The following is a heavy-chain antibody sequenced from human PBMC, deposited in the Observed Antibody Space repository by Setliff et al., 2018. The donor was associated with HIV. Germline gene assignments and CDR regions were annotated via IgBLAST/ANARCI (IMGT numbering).Heavy chain of an antibody. CDR3: ARTHPGDLLPED. V-gene: IGHV1-46*01. J-gene: IGHJ4*01. CDR1: GYTFTTYP. CDR2: INTSGGSA. Sequence: GASVKVSCKASGYTFTTYPMHWVRQAPGQGLEWMGVINTSGGSAGYAEKFRGRVTMTRDTSTNTVYMDLRNLRSEDTAVYYCARTHPGDLLPEDWGQGTLVTVSS. D-gene: IGHD7-27*01.